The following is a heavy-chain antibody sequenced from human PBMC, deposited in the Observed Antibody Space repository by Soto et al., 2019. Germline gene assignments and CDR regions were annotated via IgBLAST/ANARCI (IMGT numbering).Heavy chain of an antibody. CDR1: GGSISSGGYY. Sequence: PSETLSLTCTVSGGSISSGGYYWSWIRQHPGKGLEWIGYIYYSGSTYHNPSLKSRVTISVDTSKNQFSLKLSSVTAADTAVYYCARVWYSSSWDAFDIWGQGTMVTVSS. J-gene: IGHJ3*02. D-gene: IGHD6-13*01. CDR3: ARVWYSSSWDAFDI. V-gene: IGHV4-31*03. CDR2: IYYSGST.